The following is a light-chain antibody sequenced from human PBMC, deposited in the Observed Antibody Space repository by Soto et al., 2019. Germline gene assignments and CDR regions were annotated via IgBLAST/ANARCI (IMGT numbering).Light chain of an antibody. V-gene: IGKV1-39*01. CDR3: QQSFSTPYT. Sequence: DIQMTQSPSSLSASVGDRVTITFRASQSISAYLNWYQQKPGKAPNLLIYAASTLQSGVPSRFSGSGSGTDFTLTISSLQPEDFATYYCQQSFSTPYTFGQGTKLEI. J-gene: IGKJ2*01. CDR1: QSISAY. CDR2: AAS.